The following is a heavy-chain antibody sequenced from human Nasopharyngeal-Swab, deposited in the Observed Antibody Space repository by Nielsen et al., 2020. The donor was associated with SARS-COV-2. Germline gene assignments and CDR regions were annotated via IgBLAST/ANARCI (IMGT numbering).Heavy chain of an antibody. Sequence: GGSLRLSCAASGFSLSSYWMHWVRQAPGKGLSWVSRINPDGNTINYADSVKGRFTISRDNAKNTLYLQMNSLRAEDTAVYHCAVSGYGGPLDYWGQGTLVTVSS. CDR2: INPDGNTI. J-gene: IGHJ4*02. V-gene: IGHV3-74*01. D-gene: IGHD3-10*01. CDR1: GFSLSSYW. CDR3: AVSGYGGPLDY.